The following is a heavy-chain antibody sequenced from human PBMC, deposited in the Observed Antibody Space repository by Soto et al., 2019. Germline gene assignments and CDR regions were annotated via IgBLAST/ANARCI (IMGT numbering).Heavy chain of an antibody. CDR1: GFTFSSYG. CDR3: VRDIDSTFDY. V-gene: IGHV3-33*01. Sequence: QVQLVQSGGGVVQPGRSLRLSCAASGFTFSSYGMHWVRQAPGKGLEWVAVIGYDGSDKDYADSVKGRFTISRDNSKNTLYVQMNSGRVEDTAVYYCVRDIDSTFDYWGQGTLVTVSS. CDR2: IGYDGSDK. D-gene: IGHD2-15*01. J-gene: IGHJ4*02.